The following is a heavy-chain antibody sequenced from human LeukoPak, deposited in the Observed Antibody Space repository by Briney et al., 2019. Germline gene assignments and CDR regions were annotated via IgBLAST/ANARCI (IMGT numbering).Heavy chain of an antibody. V-gene: IGHV4-59*08. D-gene: IGHD3-22*01. J-gene: IGHJ4*02. Sequence: PSETLSLTCAVYGGSFSGYYWSWIRQPPGKGLEWIGYIYYSGSTNYNPSLKSRVTISVDTSKNQFSLKLSSVTAADTAVYYCARSVGYYADYWGQGTLVTVSS. CDR1: GGSFSGYY. CDR3: ARSVGYYADY. CDR2: IYYSGST.